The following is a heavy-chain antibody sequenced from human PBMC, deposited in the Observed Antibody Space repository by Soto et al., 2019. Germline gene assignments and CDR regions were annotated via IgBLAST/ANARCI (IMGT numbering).Heavy chain of an antibody. D-gene: IGHD5-12*01. Sequence: VGSLRLSCAASGFTFSSYAMSWVRQAPGKGLEWVSAISGSGGSTYYADSVKGRFNNSRDNSKNTLYLQMNSLRAEDTAVCYCASCGHNDPNWFDPWGQGTLVTVSS. J-gene: IGHJ5*02. V-gene: IGHV3-23*01. CDR3: ASCGHNDPNWFDP. CDR1: GFTFSSYA. CDR2: ISGSGGST.